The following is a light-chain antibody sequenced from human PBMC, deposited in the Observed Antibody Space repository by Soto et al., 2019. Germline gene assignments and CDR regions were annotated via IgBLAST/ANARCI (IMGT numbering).Light chain of an antibody. J-gene: IGKJ3*01. CDR2: AAS. V-gene: IGKV1-9*01. CDR1: QGISNY. CDR3: QQVNSSPFT. Sequence: DIQLTQSPSLLSASIGDRVTITCRASQGISNYLAWYQQKPEKAPKLLIFAASTLQSGVPSRFSGSGSGTEFTLTISSLQPEDFATYWCQQVNSSPFTFGPGTKVDI.